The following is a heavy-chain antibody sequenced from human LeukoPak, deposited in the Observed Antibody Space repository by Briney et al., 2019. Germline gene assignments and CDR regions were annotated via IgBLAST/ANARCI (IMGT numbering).Heavy chain of an antibody. Sequence: SETLSLTCAVYGGSFSGYYWSWIRQPPGKGLVWIGEINHSGSTNYNPSLKSRVTISVDTSKNQFSLKLSSVTAADTAVYYCARGAVLRFLEWLRAPSWFDPWGQGTLVTVSS. CDR2: INHSGST. J-gene: IGHJ5*02. CDR3: ARGAVLRFLEWLRAPSWFDP. CDR1: GGSFSGYY. V-gene: IGHV4-34*01. D-gene: IGHD3-3*01.